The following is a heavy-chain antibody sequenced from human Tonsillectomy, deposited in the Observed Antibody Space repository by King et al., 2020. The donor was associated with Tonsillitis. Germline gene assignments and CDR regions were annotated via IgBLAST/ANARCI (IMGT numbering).Heavy chain of an antibody. CDR2: IYPGDSDT. J-gene: IGHJ4*02. V-gene: IGHV5-51*01. CDR3: ARPRHCGGDCYSHYYFDY. CDR1: GYSFTSYW. Sequence: VQLVESGAEVKKPGESLKISCKGSGYSFTSYWIGWVRQMPGKGLEWMGIIYPGDSDTRYSPSFQGQVTISAVKSISTAYLQWSSLKASDTAMYYCARPRHCGGDCYSHYYFDYWGQGTLVTVSS. D-gene: IGHD2-21*02.